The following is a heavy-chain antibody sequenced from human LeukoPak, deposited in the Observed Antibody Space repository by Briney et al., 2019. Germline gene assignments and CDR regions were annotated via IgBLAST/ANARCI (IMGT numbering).Heavy chain of an antibody. CDR1: GFTISSYW. J-gene: IGHJ4*02. D-gene: IGHD3-16*01. Sequence: PGGSLRLSCSASGFTISSYWMHWVRQAPGKGLVWVARINPAGSVTNHADSVRGRFTISRDTATNTLYLEMNNLRAEDTAVYYCSRDFVGAEDYWGQGTLVTVSS. CDR3: SRDFVGAEDY. CDR2: INPAGSVT. V-gene: IGHV3-74*01.